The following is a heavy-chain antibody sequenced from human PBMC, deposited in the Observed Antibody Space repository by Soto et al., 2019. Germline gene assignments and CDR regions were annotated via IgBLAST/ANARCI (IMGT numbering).Heavy chain of an antibody. D-gene: IGHD3-9*01. Sequence: EVQLVESGGGLVKPGGSLRLSCAASGFTFSNAWMSWVRQAPGKGLEWVGRIKSKTDVGTTDYAAPVKGRFTISRDDSKNTLYLQINSLKTEDTAVYYCTTDDMELVITPDQVQKKNCFDPWGQGTLVTVSS. V-gene: IGHV3-15*01. CDR1: GFTFSNAW. CDR2: IKSKTDVGTT. CDR3: TTDDMELVITPDQVQKKNCFDP. J-gene: IGHJ5*02.